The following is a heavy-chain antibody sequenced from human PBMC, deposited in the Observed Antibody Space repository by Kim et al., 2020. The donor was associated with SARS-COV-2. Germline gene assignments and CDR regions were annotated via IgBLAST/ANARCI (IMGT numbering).Heavy chain of an antibody. V-gene: IGHV3-48*02. D-gene: IGHD3-9*01. CDR1: GFTFSSYS. CDR3: ARDYYDILTGSFDI. CDR2: ISSSSSTI. J-gene: IGHJ3*02. Sequence: GGSLRLSCAASGFTFSSYSMNWVRQAPGKGLEWVSYISSSSSTIYYADSVKGRFTISRDNAKNSLYLQMNSLRDEDTAVYYCARDYYDILTGSFDILGQATMVTVSS.